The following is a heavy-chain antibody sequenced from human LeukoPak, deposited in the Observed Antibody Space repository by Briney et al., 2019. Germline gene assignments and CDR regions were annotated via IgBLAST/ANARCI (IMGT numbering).Heavy chain of an antibody. Sequence: GGSLRLSCAASGFTLNTYWMHWVRQGPGKGLVWVSRIDNDGSNTLYADSVKGRFTTSRDNAKNTLYLQMNSLRAEDTAVYYCVRGQLGPEYWGQGTLVIVSS. CDR2: IDNDGSNT. J-gene: IGHJ4*02. D-gene: IGHD1-1*01. CDR3: VRGQLGPEY. CDR1: GFTLNTYW. V-gene: IGHV3-74*03.